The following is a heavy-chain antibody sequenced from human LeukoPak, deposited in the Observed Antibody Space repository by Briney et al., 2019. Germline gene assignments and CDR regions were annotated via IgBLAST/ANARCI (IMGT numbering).Heavy chain of an antibody. J-gene: IGHJ3*02. CDR1: GFTFSSYA. CDR3: ARDLRMVYPSFDAFDI. Sequence: GGSLRLSCAASGFTFSSYAMHWVRQAPGKGLEWVAVISYDGSNKYYADSVKGRFTISRDNSKNTLYLQMNSLRSEDTAVYYCARDLRMVYPSFDAFDIWGQGTMVTVSS. CDR2: ISYDGSNK. D-gene: IGHD2-8*01. V-gene: IGHV3-30-3*01.